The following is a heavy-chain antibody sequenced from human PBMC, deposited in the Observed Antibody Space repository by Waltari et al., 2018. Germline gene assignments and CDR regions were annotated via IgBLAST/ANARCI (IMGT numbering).Heavy chain of an antibody. CDR1: GGSISSYY. CDR3: ARHRQWELAS. CDR2: IYYNGRT. Sequence: QVQLQESGPGLVKPSETLSLTCTVSGGSISSYYWSWIRQPPGKGLAWIGYIYYNGRTNYNPSIKSRVTISVDTSKNQFSLKLSSVAAADTAVYYCARHRQWELASWGQGTLVTVSS. V-gene: IGHV4-59*08. J-gene: IGHJ5*02. D-gene: IGHD1-26*01.